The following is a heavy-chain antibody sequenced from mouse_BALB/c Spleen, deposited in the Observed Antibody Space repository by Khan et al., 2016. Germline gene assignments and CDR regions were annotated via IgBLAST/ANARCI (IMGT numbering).Heavy chain of an antibody. Sequence: EVELVESGGGLVQPGGSLKLSCAASGFTFSSYGMHWFRQTPDKRLELVATINSNGGSTYYPDSVKGRFTISRDNAKKPLYLQMSSLKSEDAAMYYDAYAIDYCGQGTSVTGSS. CDR2: INSNGGST. J-gene: IGHJ4*01. CDR1: GFTFSSYG. V-gene: IGHV5-6-3*01. CDR3: AYAIDY.